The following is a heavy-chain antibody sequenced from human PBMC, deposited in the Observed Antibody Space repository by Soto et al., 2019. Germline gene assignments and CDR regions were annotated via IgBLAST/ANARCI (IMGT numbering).Heavy chain of an antibody. CDR1: GFTFSSYA. CDR3: ATVVPAALFYYGMDV. Sequence: LRLSCAASGFTFSSYAMHWVRQAPGKGLEWVAVISYDGSNKYYADSVKGRFTMYRDNSMNTLYLQMNSLRAEDTAVYYCATVVPAALFYYGMDVWGQGTTVTVS. V-gene: IGHV3-30-3*01. CDR2: ISYDGSNK. D-gene: IGHD2-2*01. J-gene: IGHJ6*02.